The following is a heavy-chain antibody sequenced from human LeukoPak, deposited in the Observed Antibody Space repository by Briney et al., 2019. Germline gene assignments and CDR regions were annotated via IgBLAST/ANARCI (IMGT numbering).Heavy chain of an antibody. CDR3: ARVAYCSSTSCYFPDY. Sequence: ASVKVSCKASGYTFTGYYMHWVRQAPGQGLEWMGWISAYNGSTNYAQRLQGRVTMTTDTSTSTAYMELRSLRSDDTAVYYCARVAYCSSTSCYFPDYWGQGTLVTVSS. CDR1: GYTFTGYY. D-gene: IGHD2-2*01. V-gene: IGHV1-18*04. CDR2: ISAYNGST. J-gene: IGHJ4*02.